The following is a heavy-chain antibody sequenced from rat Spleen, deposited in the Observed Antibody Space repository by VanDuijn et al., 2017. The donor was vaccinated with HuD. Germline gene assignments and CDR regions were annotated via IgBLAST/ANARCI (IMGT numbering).Heavy chain of an antibody. CDR2: ISSDGRRN. CDR1: GFTFSDYY. J-gene: IGHJ4*01. D-gene: IGHD1-11*01. Sequence: EVQLVESDGGLVQPGRSLKLSCAASGFTFSDYYMAWVRQAPTKGLEWVATISSDGRRNYYRDSVKGRFTISRDNAENNGYLQMNSLRSEDTATYYCAKDKDGGYVMDAWGQGASVTVSS. CDR3: AKDKDGGYVMDA. V-gene: IGHV5-29*01.